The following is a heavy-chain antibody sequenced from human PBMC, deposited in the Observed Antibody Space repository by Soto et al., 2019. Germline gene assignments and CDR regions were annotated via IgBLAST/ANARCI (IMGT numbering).Heavy chain of an antibody. CDR1: GGTFSSYA. CDR2: IIPIFGTA. CDR3: ARDPTYYYDSSGYYYGQWFAP. V-gene: IGHV1-69*01. J-gene: IGHJ5*02. Sequence: QVQLVQSGAEVKKPGSSVKVSCKASGGTFSSYAISWVRQAPGQGLEWMGGIIPIFGTANYAQKFQGRVTITADESTSTAYMELSSLRSEDTAVYYCARDPTYYYDSSGYYYGQWFAPWGQGTLVTVSS. D-gene: IGHD3-22*01.